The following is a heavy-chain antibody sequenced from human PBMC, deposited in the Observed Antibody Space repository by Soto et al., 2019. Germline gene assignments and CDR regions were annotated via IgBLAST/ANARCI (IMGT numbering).Heavy chain of an antibody. J-gene: IGHJ4*02. V-gene: IGHV1-69*13. D-gene: IGHD6-13*01. CDR2: IIPIFGTA. CDR3: ARGGIAAAGPTDY. CDR1: GGTFSSYA. Sequence: GASVKVSCKASGGTFSSYAISWVRQAPGQGLEWMGGIIPIFGTANYAQKFQGRVTITADESTNTAYMELSSLRSEDTAVYYCARGGIAAAGPTDYWGQGTLVTVS.